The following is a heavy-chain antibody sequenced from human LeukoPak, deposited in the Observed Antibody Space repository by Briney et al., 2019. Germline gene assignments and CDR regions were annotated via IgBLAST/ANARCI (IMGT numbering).Heavy chain of an antibody. CDR3: PIVAAIRDY. CDR2: IYYSGST. Sequence: SETLSLTCTVSGGSISSSSYYWGWIRQPPGKGLEWIGSIYYSGSTYYNPSLKSRVTISVDTSKNQFSLKLSSVTAADTAVYYCPIVAAIRDYWGQGTLVTVSS. D-gene: IGHD5-12*01. CDR1: GGSISSSSYY. J-gene: IGHJ4*02. V-gene: IGHV4-39*07.